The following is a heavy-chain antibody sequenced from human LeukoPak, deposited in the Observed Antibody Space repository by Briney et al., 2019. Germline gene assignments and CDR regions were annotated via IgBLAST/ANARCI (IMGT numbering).Heavy chain of an antibody. J-gene: IGHJ2*01. CDR1: GVSISSGDYY. CDR2: IYYSGST. D-gene: IGHD1-26*01. Sequence: PSQTLSLTCTVSGVSISSGDYYWSWIRQPPGKGLEWIGYIYYSGSTYYNPSLKSRVTISVDTSKNQFSLKLSSVTAADTAVYYCARAPEGGIGVYWYFDLWGRGTLVTVSS. V-gene: IGHV4-30-4*01. CDR3: ARAPEGGIGVYWYFDL.